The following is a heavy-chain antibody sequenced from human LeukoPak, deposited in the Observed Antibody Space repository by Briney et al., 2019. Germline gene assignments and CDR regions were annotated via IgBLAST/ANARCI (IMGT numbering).Heavy chain of an antibody. Sequence: PGRSLRLSCAASGFTFSSYGMHWVRQAPGKGLEWVAVIWYDGSNKSYVDSVKGRFTISRDNSKNPLYLQMNSLRAEDTAVYYCRYFLPHFDYWGQGTLVTVSS. CDR2: IWYDGSNK. CDR3: RYFLPHFDY. CDR1: GFTFSSYG. J-gene: IGHJ4*02. V-gene: IGHV3-33*01. D-gene: IGHD2/OR15-2a*01.